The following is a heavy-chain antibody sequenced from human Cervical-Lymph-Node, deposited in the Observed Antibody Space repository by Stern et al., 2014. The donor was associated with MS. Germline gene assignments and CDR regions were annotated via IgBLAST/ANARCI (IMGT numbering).Heavy chain of an antibody. V-gene: IGHV1-69*08. CDR1: GGTFSSYT. Sequence: QVQLVQSGAEVKKPGSSVKVSCKASGGTFSSYTISWVRQAPGQGLEWIGRIIPILGIANYAQKFQGRVTITADKSTSTAYMELSSLRSDDTAVYYCARDPYTWLVHGCGNFDYWGQGTLVTVSS. CDR2: IIPILGIA. D-gene: IGHD6-19*01. CDR3: ARDPYTWLVHGCGNFDY. J-gene: IGHJ4*02.